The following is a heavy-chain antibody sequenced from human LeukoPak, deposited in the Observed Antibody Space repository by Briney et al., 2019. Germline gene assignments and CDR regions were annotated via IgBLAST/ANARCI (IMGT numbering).Heavy chain of an antibody. J-gene: IGHJ4*02. V-gene: IGHV3-9*01. Sequence: WVSGISWNSGSIGYADSVKGRFTISRDNAKNSLYLQMNSLRAEDTALYYCAKGGTGLAPDYWGQGTLVTVSS. CDR3: AKGGTGLAPDY. D-gene: IGHD1-1*01. CDR2: ISWNSGSI.